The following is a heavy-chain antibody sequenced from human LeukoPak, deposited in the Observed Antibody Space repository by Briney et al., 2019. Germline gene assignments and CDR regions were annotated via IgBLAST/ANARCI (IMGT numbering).Heavy chain of an antibody. Sequence: GGSLRLSCAASGFTFSSYSMNWVRQAPGKGLEWVSAISGSGGSTYYADSVKGRFTISRDNSKNTLYLQMNSLRAEDTAVYYCAKGSDAYYDSSGYYYVWEYYFDYWGQGTLVTVSS. CDR1: GFTFSSYS. D-gene: IGHD3-22*01. J-gene: IGHJ4*02. CDR2: ISGSGGST. V-gene: IGHV3-23*01. CDR3: AKGSDAYYDSSGYYYVWEYYFDY.